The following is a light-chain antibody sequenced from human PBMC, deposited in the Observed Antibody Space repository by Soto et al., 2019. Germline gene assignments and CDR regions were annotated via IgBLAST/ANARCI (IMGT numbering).Light chain of an antibody. J-gene: IGLJ3*02. Sequence: QSALTQPPSASGSPGQSVTISCTGTSSDVGGYNYVSWYQQHPGKAPKLIIYEVTKRPSGVPDRFSGSKSGNTASLTVSGLLAEDEADYYCCSYTSSSIRVFGGGTKLTVL. V-gene: IGLV2-8*01. CDR2: EVT. CDR3: CSYTSSSIRV. CDR1: SSDVGGYNY.